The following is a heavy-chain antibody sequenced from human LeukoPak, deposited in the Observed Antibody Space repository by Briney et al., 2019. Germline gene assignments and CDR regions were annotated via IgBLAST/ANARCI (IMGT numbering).Heavy chain of an antibody. J-gene: IGHJ4*02. Sequence: PETLSLTCTVSGGSISSYYWSWIRQPPGKGLEWIGYIYYSGSTNYNPSLKSRVTISVDTSKNQFSLKLSSVTAADTAVYYCARGVFWSGYSDYWGQGTLVTVSS. CDR2: IYYSGST. CDR3: ARGVFWSGYSDY. CDR1: GGSISSYY. D-gene: IGHD3-3*01. V-gene: IGHV4-59*01.